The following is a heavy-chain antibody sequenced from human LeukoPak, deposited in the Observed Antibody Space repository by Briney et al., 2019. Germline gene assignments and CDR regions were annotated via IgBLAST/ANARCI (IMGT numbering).Heavy chain of an antibody. D-gene: IGHD3-22*01. J-gene: IGHJ4*02. CDR2: ISWNSGSI. V-gene: IGHV3-9*01. CDR1: GFTFGNYA. CDR3: AKSRNYYDTRGYYFPPDY. Sequence: GGSLRLSCAASGFTFGNYAMHWVRQAPGKGLEWVSGISWNSGSIGYVDSVEGRFTISRDNAKNSLYLQMNSLRAEDTALYYCAKSRNYYDTRGYYFPPDYWGQGTLVTVSS.